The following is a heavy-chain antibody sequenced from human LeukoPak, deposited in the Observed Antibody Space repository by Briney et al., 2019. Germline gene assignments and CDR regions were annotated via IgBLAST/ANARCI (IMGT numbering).Heavy chain of an antibody. Sequence: GGSLRLSCAASGFTFSSYSMNWVRQAPGKGLEWVSYISSSSSTIYYADSVKGRFTISRDNAKNSLYLQMNSLRDEDTAVYYCAREGVILTGSPLYFDYWGQGTLVTVSS. CDR2: ISSSSSTI. CDR3: AREGVILTGSPLYFDY. V-gene: IGHV3-48*02. D-gene: IGHD3-9*01. J-gene: IGHJ4*02. CDR1: GFTFSSYS.